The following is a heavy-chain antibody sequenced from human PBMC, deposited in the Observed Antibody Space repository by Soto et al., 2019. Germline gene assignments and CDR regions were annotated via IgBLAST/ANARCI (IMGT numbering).Heavy chain of an antibody. CDR3: AAIVVGATRHSDVDH. D-gene: IGHD2-15*01. Sequence: PSETLSLTCSVSGAPISSNDYFWAWIRQPPGRGLEFIASMHASGGTYHASSLKSRATMSLDTSKDHFSLKLQSVTAADTGTYYCAAIVVGATRHSDVDHWGQGTLVTVSS. V-gene: IGHV4-39*02. CDR1: GAPISSNDYF. CDR2: MHASGGT. J-gene: IGHJ4*02.